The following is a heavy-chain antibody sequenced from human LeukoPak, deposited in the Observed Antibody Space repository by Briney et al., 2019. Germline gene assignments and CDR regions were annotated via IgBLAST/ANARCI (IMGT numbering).Heavy chain of an antibody. CDR2: ISAYNGNT. CDR1: GYTFTSYG. V-gene: IGHV1-18*01. Sequence: ASVKVSCKASGYTFTSYGISWVRQAPGQGLEWMGWISAYNGNTNYAQKLQGRVTMTTDTSTSTAYMELRSLRSDDTAVYYCARDSPGGYCSSTSCSLRTRRALDYWGQGTLVTVSS. J-gene: IGHJ4*02. CDR3: ARDSPGGYCSSTSCSLRTRRALDY. D-gene: IGHD2-2*01.